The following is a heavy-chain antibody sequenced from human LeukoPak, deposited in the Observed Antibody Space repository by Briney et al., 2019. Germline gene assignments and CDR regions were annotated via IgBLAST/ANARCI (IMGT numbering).Heavy chain of an antibody. J-gene: IGHJ5*02. D-gene: IGHD3-10*01. CDR1: GGSISSGGYY. V-gene: IGHV4-31*03. CDR2: IYYTGST. Sequence: SETLSLTCTVSGGSISSGGYYCTWIRQHPGKGLEWIGYIYYTGSTYYNPSLKSRVTMSVDTSKNQFSLKLSSVTAADTAVYYCARADFGTGFGELLGWFDPWGQGTLVTVSS. CDR3: ARADFGTGFGELLGWFDP.